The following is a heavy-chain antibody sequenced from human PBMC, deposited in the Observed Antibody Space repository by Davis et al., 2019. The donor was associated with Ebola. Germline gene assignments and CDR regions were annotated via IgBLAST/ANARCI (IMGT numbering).Heavy chain of an antibody. CDR1: GFTFSSYA. V-gene: IGHV3-23*01. CDR3: ARDLEKREVEWLSSFDP. J-gene: IGHJ5*02. CDR2: ISGSGGST. Sequence: PGGSLRLSCAASGFTFSSYAMSWVRQAPGKGLEWVSAISGSGGSTYYADSVKGRFTISRDNSKNTLYLQMNSLRAEDTALYHCARDLEKREVEWLSSFDPWGQGTLVTVSS. D-gene: IGHD3-3*01.